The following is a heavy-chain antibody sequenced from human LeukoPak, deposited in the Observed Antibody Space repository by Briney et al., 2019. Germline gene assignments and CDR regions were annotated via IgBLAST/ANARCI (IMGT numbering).Heavy chain of an antibody. CDR3: AAGGYYGSGSYSHFFDY. CDR1: GGSFSSYY. D-gene: IGHD3-10*01. J-gene: IGHJ4*02. CDR2: INHSGST. V-gene: IGHV4-34*01. Sequence: SETLSLTCAVYGGSFSSYYWGWIRQPPGKGLEWIGEINHSGSTNYNPSLKSRVTISVDTSKNQFSLKLSSVTAADTAVYYCAAGGYYGSGSYSHFFDYWGQGTLVTVSS.